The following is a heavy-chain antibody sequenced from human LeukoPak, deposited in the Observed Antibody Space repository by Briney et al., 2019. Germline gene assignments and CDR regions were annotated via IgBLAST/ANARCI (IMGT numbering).Heavy chain of an antibody. D-gene: IGHD3-9*01. CDR3: ASRDDTLTGFNY. J-gene: IGHJ4*02. Sequence: SETLSLTCAVYGGSFSGYYWSWIRQPPGKGLEWIGEINHSGSTNYNPSLKSRVTISVDTSKNQFSLKLSSVTAADTAVYYCASRDDTLTGFNYWGQGTLVTVSS. V-gene: IGHV4-34*01. CDR1: GGSFSGYY. CDR2: INHSGST.